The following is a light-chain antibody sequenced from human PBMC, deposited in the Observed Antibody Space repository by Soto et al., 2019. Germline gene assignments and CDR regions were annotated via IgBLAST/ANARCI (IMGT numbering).Light chain of an antibody. J-gene: IGLJ3*02. Sequence: QLVLTQSSSASASLGSSVKLTCTLSSGHSTYIIAWHQQQPGKAPRYLMKLEDSGNYNKGSGVPDRFSGSSSGADRYLTISNLQFEDEADYYCETWDSNTWVFGGGTKVTVL. CDR1: SGHSTYI. CDR3: ETWDSNTWV. V-gene: IGLV4-60*02. CDR2: LEDSGNY.